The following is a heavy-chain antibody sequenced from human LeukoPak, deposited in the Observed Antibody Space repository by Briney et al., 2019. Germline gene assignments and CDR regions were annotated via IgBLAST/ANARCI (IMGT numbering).Heavy chain of an antibody. Sequence: GGSLRLSCAASGLTISDSWIHWVRQVPGKGLMWVSRLASDENNRIYADFVKGRFTISRDNAKNTLFLQMNSLRVEDTGFYYCARDAGWGRLDSWGQGALVTVSS. J-gene: IGHJ4*02. CDR3: ARDAGWGRLDS. V-gene: IGHV3-74*01. CDR1: GLTISDSW. D-gene: IGHD3-16*01. CDR2: LASDENNR.